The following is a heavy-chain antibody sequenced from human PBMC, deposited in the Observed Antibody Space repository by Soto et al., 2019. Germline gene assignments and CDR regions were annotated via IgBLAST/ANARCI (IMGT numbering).Heavy chain of an antibody. CDR1: GFTFSSYE. J-gene: IGHJ3*02. D-gene: IGHD1-1*01. CDR3: ARDLGTHTDAFDI. CDR2: SSSSGSTI. V-gene: IGHV3-48*03. Sequence: GGSLRLSCAASGFTFSSYEMNWVRQAPGKGLEWVSYSSSSGSTIYYADSVKGRFTISRDNAKNSLYLQMNSLRAEDTAVYYCARDLGTHTDAFDIWGQGTMVTVSS.